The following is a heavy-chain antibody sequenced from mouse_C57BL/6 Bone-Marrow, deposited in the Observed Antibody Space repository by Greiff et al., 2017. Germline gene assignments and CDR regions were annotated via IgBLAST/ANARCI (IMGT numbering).Heavy chain of an antibody. D-gene: IGHD1-1*01. CDR1: GFNIKDDY. J-gene: IGHJ2*01. V-gene: IGHV14-4*01. Sequence: VQLQQSGAELVRPGASVKLSCTASGFNIKDDYMHWVKQRPEQGLEWIGWIDPENGDTEYASKFQGKATITADTSSNTAYLQLSSLTSEDTAVDYCTTIITTVVAPYYFDYWGQGTTLTVSS. CDR3: TTIITTVVAPYYFDY. CDR2: IDPENGDT.